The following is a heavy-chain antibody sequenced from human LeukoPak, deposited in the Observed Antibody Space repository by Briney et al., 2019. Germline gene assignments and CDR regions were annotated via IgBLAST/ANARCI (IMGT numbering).Heavy chain of an antibody. Sequence: GGSLRLSCAASGFTVSSSYMSWVRQAPGKGMEWVSVIYSGGNTYYADSVKGRFTISRDNSKNTLYLQMNSLRAEDTAVYYCARVTPWDYWGQGSLVTVSS. V-gene: IGHV3-66*02. J-gene: IGHJ4*02. CDR2: IYSGGNT. CDR3: ARVTPWDY. CDR1: GFTVSSSY.